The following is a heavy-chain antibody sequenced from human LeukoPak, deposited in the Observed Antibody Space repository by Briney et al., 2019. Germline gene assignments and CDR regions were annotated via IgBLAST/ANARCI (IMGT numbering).Heavy chain of an antibody. D-gene: IGHD1-26*01. CDR2: ISSYGHSHST. J-gene: IGHJ3*02. CDR1: GFTFSTYT. CDR3: AKDLKVGSIYPGTFDI. Sequence: GGSLRLSCAASGFTFSTYTMNWVRQAPGKGLVWVSAISSYGHSHSTYYADSVKGRFTISRDNSKNTLYLQMNSLIAEDTAVYYCAKDLKVGSIYPGTFDIWGQGTMVTVSS. V-gene: IGHV3-23*01.